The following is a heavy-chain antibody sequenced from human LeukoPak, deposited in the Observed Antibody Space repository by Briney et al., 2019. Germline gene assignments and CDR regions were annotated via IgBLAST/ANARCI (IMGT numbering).Heavy chain of an antibody. V-gene: IGHV1-46*01. Sequence: ASVTVSCTASGYTFTSYYMHWVRQAPGQGLEWMGIINPSGGSTSYAQKFQGRVTMTRDTSTSTVYMELSSLRSEDTAVYYCAREGAYGDYYYYYGMDVWGQGTTVTVSS. CDR1: GYTFTSYY. J-gene: IGHJ6*02. CDR2: INPSGGST. D-gene: IGHD4-17*01. CDR3: AREGAYGDYYYYYGMDV.